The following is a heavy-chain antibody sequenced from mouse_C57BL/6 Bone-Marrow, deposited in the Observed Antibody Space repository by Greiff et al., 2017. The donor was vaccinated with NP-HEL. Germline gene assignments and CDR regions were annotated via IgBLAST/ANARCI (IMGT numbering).Heavy chain of an antibody. J-gene: IGHJ4*01. CDR1: GYTFTSYW. CDR3: AREGTAQATFHYYAMDY. Sequence: QVQLHQPGAELVMPGASVKLSCKASGYTFTSYWMHWVKQRPGQGLEWIGEIDPSDSYTNYNQKFKGKSTLTVDKSSSTAYMQLSSLTSEDSAVYYCAREGTAQATFHYYAMDYWGQGTSVTVSS. D-gene: IGHD3-2*02. CDR2: IDPSDSYT. V-gene: IGHV1-69*01.